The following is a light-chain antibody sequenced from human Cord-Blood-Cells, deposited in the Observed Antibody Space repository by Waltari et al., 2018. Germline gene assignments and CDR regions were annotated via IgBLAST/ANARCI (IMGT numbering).Light chain of an antibody. CDR2: EVS. J-gene: IGLJ1*01. CDR1: SSDVGGYNY. V-gene: IGLV2-14*01. CDR3: SSYTGSSTPYV. Sequence: QSALTQPASVSGSPGQSITISCTGTSSDVGGYNYVSWYQQHPGKAPKLMIYEVSNRPSGVSNRFSGSKSGNTASLPILGFKAGDGADYDCSSYTGSSTPYVFGTGTKVTVL.